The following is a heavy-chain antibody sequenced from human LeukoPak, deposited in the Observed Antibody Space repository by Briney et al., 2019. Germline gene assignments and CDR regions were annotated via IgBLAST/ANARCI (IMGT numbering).Heavy chain of an antibody. CDR2: ISYDGSNK. CDR1: GFTFSSYG. V-gene: IGHV3-30*18. CDR3: AKDGGWSFDY. D-gene: IGHD6-19*01. Sequence: PGRSLRLSCAASGFTFSSYGMHWVRQAPGKGLEWVAVISYDGSNKYYADSVKGRFTISRDNSKNMLYLQMNSLRAEDTAVYYCAKDGGWSFDYWGQGTLVTVSS. J-gene: IGHJ4*02.